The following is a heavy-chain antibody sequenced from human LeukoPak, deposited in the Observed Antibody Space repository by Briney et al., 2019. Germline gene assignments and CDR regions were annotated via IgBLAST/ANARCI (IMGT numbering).Heavy chain of an antibody. J-gene: IGHJ4*02. V-gene: IGHV3-48*02. CDR2: IDGGSNTI. Sequence: GGSLRLSCAGSGFTFSNYCMNWVRQAPGTGLEWVSYIDGGSNTIYYADSVKGRFTISRDNAKNSLYLQMNSLRDEDTAVYYCARDQHFSSDFWGQGTVVTVSS. CDR1: GFTFSNYC. CDR3: ARDQHFSSDF. D-gene: IGHD6-13*01.